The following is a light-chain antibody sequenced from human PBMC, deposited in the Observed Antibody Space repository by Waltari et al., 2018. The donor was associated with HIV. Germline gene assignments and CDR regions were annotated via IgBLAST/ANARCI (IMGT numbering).Light chain of an antibody. V-gene: IGLV2-23*02. J-gene: IGLJ1*01. CDR3: SSYVKGGLYV. Sequence: QSALAQPASVSGSPGQSITIFCPGTNDDLGGHDYVSWYQVIPDQAPRLIIFAVNRRPSGISHRFSGSKSGYTASLMIFGLQPEDEAYYFCSSYVKGGLYVFGSGTKV. CDR1: NDDLGGHDY. CDR2: AVN.